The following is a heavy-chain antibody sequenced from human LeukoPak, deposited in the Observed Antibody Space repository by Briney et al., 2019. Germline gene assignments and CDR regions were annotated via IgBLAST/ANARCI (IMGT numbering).Heavy chain of an antibody. V-gene: IGHV3-30-3*01. Sequence: GGSLRLSCAASGFTFSSYAMHWVRQAPGKGLEWVAVISYDGSNKYYADSVKGRFTISRDNSKNTLYLQMNSLRAEDTAVYYCARGGKSGYSYGYDYWGQGTLVTVSS. J-gene: IGHJ4*02. CDR3: ARGGKSGYSYGYDY. CDR2: ISYDGSNK. CDR1: GFTFSSYA. D-gene: IGHD5-18*01.